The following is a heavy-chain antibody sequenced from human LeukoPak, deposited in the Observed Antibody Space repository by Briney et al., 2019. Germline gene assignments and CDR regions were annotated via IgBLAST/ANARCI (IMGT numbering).Heavy chain of an antibody. V-gene: IGHV1-69*05. CDR2: IIPIFGTA. CDR3: ARDLTGFDAFDI. D-gene: IGHD7-27*01. Sequence: ASVTVSCTASGGTFSSYAISWVRQAPGQGLEWMGGIIPIFGTANYAQKFQGRVTITTDESTSTAYMELSSLRSEDTAVYYCARDLTGFDAFDIWGQGTLVTVSS. CDR1: GGTFSSYA. J-gene: IGHJ3*02.